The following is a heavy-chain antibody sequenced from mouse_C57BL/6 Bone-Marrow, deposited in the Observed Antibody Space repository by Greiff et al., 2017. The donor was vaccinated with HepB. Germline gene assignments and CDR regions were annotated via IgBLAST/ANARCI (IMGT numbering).Heavy chain of an antibody. J-gene: IGHJ3*01. CDR3: ARGWYDYDEAY. D-gene: IGHD2-4*01. Sequence: EVQGVESGGGLVKPGGSLKLSCAASGFTFSDYGMHWVRQAPAKGLEWVAYISSGSSTIHYADTVKGRFTISRDNAKNTLFLQMTSLRSEDTAMYYCARGWYDYDEAYWGQGTLVTVSA. CDR2: ISSGSSTI. CDR1: GFTFSDYG. V-gene: IGHV5-17*01.